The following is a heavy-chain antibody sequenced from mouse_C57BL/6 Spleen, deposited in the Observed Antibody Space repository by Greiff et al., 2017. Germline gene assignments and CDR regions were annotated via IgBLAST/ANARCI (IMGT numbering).Heavy chain of an antibody. CDR3: ARARYYGSSFDD. V-gene: IGHV3-1*01. CDR1: GYSITSGYD. CDR2: ISYSGST. J-gene: IGHJ2*01. D-gene: IGHD1-1*01. Sequence: EVMLVESGPGMVKPSQSLSLTCTVTGYSITSGYDWHWIRHFPGNKLEWMGYISYSGSTNYNPSLKSRISITHDTSKNHFFLKLNSVTTEDTATDYCARARYYGSSFDDWGPGTTLTVSS.